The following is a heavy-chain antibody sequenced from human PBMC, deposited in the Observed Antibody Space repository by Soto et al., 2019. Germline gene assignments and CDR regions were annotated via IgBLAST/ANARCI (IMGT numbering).Heavy chain of an antibody. Sequence: GLEWMGWMNPNSGNTGYAQKFQGWDTMTRDTSTSPAYMELSRLRSDGTAVYYCARYGSETAMAGYDAFDIWGQGTMV. V-gene: IGHV1-2*04. CDR3: ARYGSETAMAGYDAFDI. CDR2: MNPNSGNT. D-gene: IGHD5-18*01. J-gene: IGHJ3*02.